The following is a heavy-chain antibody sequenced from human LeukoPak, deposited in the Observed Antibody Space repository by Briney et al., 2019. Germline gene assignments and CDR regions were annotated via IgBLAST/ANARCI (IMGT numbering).Heavy chain of an antibody. D-gene: IGHD3-22*01. J-gene: IGHJ4*02. Sequence: SETLSLTCTVSGGSISSYYWSWIRQPPGKGLEWIGYVYYSGSTNYNPSLKSRVTMSVDTSKNQFSLKLSSVTAADTAVYYCARGRYYYDSSGPYYFDYWGQGTLVTVSS. CDR2: VYYSGST. CDR1: GGSISSYY. CDR3: ARGRYYYDSSGPYYFDY. V-gene: IGHV4-59*12.